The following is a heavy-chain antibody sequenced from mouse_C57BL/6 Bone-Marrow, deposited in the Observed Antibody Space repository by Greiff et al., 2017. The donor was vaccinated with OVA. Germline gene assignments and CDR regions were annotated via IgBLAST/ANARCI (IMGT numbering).Heavy chain of an antibody. CDR3: ATDY. CDR1: GYTFTSYW. V-gene: IGHV1-61*01. J-gene: IGHJ2*01. CDR2: IYPSDGET. Sequence: VQLQQPGAELVRPGSSVKLSCKASGYTFTSYWMDWVKQRPGQGLEWIGNIYPSDGETHYTQKFKDKATLTVDKSSSTAYMQISSLTSEDSADYYCATDYWGQGTTLTVSS.